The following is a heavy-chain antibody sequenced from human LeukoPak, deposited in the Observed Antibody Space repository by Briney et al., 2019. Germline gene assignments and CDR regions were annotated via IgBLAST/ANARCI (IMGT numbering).Heavy chain of an antibody. V-gene: IGHV3-21*01. CDR3: ARDGAAAAGRYFDY. CDR2: ISTTSAYI. CDR1: GFTLSGYS. D-gene: IGHD6-13*01. J-gene: IGHJ4*02. Sequence: GGSLRLSCAASGFTLSGYSMNWVRQAPGKGLEWVSSISTTSAYIYYADSVKGRLTTSRDNAKSSLYLEMNSLRAEDTAVYYCARDGAAAAGRYFDYWGQGPLVTVSS.